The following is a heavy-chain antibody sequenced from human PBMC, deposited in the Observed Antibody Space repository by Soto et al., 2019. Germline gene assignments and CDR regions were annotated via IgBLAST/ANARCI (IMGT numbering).Heavy chain of an antibody. CDR3: ARGRDN. D-gene: IGHD2-15*01. Sequence: VVGGTIISNSGYWGWIRQPPGQGLEWIASIFHSGSTYYNPSLKSRVTISVDTSKNQFSLELYSVTAADTAVYYCARGRDNWGQGTLVTVSS. CDR1: GGTIISNSGY. V-gene: IGHV4-39*07. J-gene: IGHJ4*02. CDR2: IFHSGST.